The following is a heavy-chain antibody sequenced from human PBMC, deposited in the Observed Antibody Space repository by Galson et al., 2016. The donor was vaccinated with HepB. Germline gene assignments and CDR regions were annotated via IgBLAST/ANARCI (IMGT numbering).Heavy chain of an antibody. Sequence: SLRLSCAASGFTFSSYSVNWVRQAPGKGLEWVSLISGSGASTYYADSVKGRFTISRDNSKNTLYLQMNSLRAEDTAVYYCAKVVGRFGTGGDAFDIWGQGTFVTVSS. CDR1: GFTFSSYS. CDR3: AKVVGRFGTGGDAFDI. J-gene: IGHJ3*02. CDR2: ISGSGAST. V-gene: IGHV3-23*01. D-gene: IGHD3-10*01.